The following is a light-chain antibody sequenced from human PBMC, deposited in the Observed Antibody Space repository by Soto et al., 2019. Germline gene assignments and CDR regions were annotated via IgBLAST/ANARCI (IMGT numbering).Light chain of an antibody. CDR3: SSYTSSSTLDV. CDR2: DVS. CDR1: SSDVGGYNY. V-gene: IGLV2-14*03. Sequence: QSVLTQPASVSGSPGQSITISCTGISSDVGGYNYVSWYQQHPGKAPKLMIYDVSNRPSGVSNRFSGSKSGNTASLTISGLQAEDEGDYYCSSYTSSSTLDVFGTGTKVTVL. J-gene: IGLJ1*01.